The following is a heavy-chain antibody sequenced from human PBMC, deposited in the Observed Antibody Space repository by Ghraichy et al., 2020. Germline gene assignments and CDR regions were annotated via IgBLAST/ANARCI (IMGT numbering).Heavy chain of an antibody. J-gene: IGHJ4*02. CDR1: GFTFSNAW. Sequence: GGSLRLSCAASGFTFSNAWMSWVRQAPGKGLEWVGRIKSKTDGGTTDYAAPVKGRFTISRDDSKNTLYLQMNSLKTEDTAVYYCTTHDFWSGYRRGYWGQGTLVTVSS. V-gene: IGHV3-15*01. CDR2: IKSKTDGGTT. D-gene: IGHD3-3*01. CDR3: TTHDFWSGYRRGY.